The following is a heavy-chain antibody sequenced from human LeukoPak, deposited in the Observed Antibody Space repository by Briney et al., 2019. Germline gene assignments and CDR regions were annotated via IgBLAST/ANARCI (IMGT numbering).Heavy chain of an antibody. CDR1: GFTLSSYS. D-gene: IGHD3-10*01. V-gene: IGHV3-66*01. J-gene: IGHJ4*02. CDR3: AKDVVRGVMWYFDY. Sequence: GGSLRLSCAASGFTLSSYSMNWVRQAPGKGLEWVSVIYSGGDTYYADSVKGRFTISRDNSKNTLYLQMNSLRAEDTAVYYCAKDVVRGVMWYFDYWGQGTLVTVSS. CDR2: IYSGGDT.